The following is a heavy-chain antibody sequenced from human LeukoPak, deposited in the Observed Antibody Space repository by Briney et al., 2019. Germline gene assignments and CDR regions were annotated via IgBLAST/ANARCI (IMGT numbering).Heavy chain of an antibody. D-gene: IGHD3-3*01. CDR3: ARDHSGQYYDFWSGSMDV. CDR1: GFTFRNYW. V-gene: IGHV3-7*03. Sequence: GGSLRLSCAASGFTFRNYWMSWVRQTPGKGLEWVANIKPDGSDNYYADSVKGRFTISRDNSKNTLYLQMNSLRAEDTAVYYCARDHSGQYYDFWSGSMDVWGKGATVTVSS. CDR2: IKPDGSDN. J-gene: IGHJ6*03.